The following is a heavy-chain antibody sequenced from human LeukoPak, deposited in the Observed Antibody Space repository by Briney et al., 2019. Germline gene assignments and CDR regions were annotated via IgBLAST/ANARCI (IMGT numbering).Heavy chain of an antibody. CDR2: IIFSGGTT. Sequence: PGETLRLSCAASGFSFSSFGMTWVRQAPGKGLEWVSAIIFSGGTTYYADSVKGRFTISRDNSKNILYLEMNSLRAEDTAIYYCARDPSNWGQGTLVTVSS. CDR1: GFSFSSFG. CDR3: ARDPSN. J-gene: IGHJ4*02. V-gene: IGHV3-23*01.